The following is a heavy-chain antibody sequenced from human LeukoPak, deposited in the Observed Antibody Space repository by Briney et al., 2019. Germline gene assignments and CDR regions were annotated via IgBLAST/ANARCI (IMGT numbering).Heavy chain of an antibody. D-gene: IGHD5-12*01. CDR2: IPYDASNE. V-gene: IGHV3-30*02. J-gene: IGHJ5*02. CDR1: ELTFTTYG. Sequence: PGGSLRLSCEASELTFTTYGMHWGRQAPGKGLEWVAFIPYDASNEYYADSVKGRFTISRDNSKNTLYLQMNSLRAEDTAVYYCAKWKNNNSGFDHWGQGTLVTVSS. CDR3: AKWKNNNSGFDH.